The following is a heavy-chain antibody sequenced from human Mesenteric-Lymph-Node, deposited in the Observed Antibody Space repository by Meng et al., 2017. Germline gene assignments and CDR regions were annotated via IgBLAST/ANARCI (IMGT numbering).Heavy chain of an antibody. CDR3: AGEVVTSRDAFDI. D-gene: IGHD2-21*02. V-gene: IGHV1-3*01. CDR2: INAGNGNT. J-gene: IGHJ3*02. Sequence: ASVKVSCKASGYTFTSYAMHWVRQAPGQRLEWMGWINAGNGNTKYSQKFQGRVTITRDTSASTAYMELSSLRSEDTAVYYCAGEVVTSRDAFDIWGQGTMVTVSS. CDR1: GYTFTSYA.